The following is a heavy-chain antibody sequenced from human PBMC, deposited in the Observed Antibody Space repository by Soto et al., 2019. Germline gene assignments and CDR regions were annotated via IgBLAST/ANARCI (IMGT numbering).Heavy chain of an antibody. CDR1: GFSLSTSDVG. V-gene: IGHV2-5*02. CDR2: IYWDDDK. D-gene: IGHD3-3*01. J-gene: IGHJ6*02. Sequence: QITLKESGPTLVKPTQTLTLTCTFSGFSLSTSDVGVGWIRQPPGKALEWLALIYWDDDKRYSPSLWSRLTITKDTSKNQVVLKVTNMDPVDTATYYCAHSMRPRIFSVWGQGTTVTVSS. CDR3: AHSMRPRIFSV.